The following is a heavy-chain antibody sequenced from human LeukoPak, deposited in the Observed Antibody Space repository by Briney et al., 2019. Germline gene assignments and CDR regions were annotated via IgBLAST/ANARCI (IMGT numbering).Heavy chain of an antibody. CDR2: IHYSGLT. CDR1: GGSVNGYY. CDR3: ARDPPEDEWDSLDS. D-gene: IGHD1-26*01. V-gene: IGHV4-59*02. Sequence: SETLSLTCTVSGGSVNGYYWNWIRQAPGKGLEWIGFIHYSGLTVYSPSLQSRVSMSVDTSRNQFSLDLSSVTAADTALYYCARDPPEDEWDSLDSWGQGILVTVSS. J-gene: IGHJ4*02.